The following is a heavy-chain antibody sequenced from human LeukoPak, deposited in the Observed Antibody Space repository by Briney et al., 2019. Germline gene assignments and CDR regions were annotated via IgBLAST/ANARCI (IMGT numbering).Heavy chain of an antibody. CDR3: CRLMRNSDASSFYYYYDY. CDR2: ISVRSNYI. J-gene: IGHJ4*02. D-gene: IGHD5/OR15-5a*01. Sequence: KPGGSLRLSCAASGYTFSSYSINWVRQAPGKGLEWVSSISVRSNYIYYADSVRGRFSISRDDARDSLYLQMNSLRAEDTAVYYCCRLMRNSDASSFYYYYDYWGQGTLVTVSS. V-gene: IGHV3-21*01. CDR1: GYTFSSYS.